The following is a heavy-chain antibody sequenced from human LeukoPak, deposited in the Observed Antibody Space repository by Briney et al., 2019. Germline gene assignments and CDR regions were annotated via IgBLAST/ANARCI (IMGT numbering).Heavy chain of an antibody. D-gene: IGHD1-1*01. CDR1: GLTISDHY. CDR2: SRDKTSSHST. CDR3: TGSRATWNDLVY. Sequence: GGSLRLSCAASGLTISDHYMDWVRQAPGKGLEWVGRSRDKTSSHSTEYAASVKGRFTISRDDSKNSLFLQMNSLKTEDTAVYYCTGSRATWNDLVYWGQGTLVTVSS. V-gene: IGHV3-72*01. J-gene: IGHJ4*02.